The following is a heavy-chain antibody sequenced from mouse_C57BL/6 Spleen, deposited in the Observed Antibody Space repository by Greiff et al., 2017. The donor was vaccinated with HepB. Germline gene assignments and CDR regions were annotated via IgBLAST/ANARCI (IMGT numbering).Heavy chain of an antibody. D-gene: IGHD1-1*01. CDR3: ARSEDVTVVGYFDV. Sequence: QVQLQQSGPELVKPGASVKISCKASGYAFSSSWMNWVKQRPGKGLEWIGRIYPGDGDTNYNGKFKGKATLTADKSSSTAYMQLSSLTSEDSAVYFCARSEDVTVVGYFDVWGTGTTVTVSS. CDR2: IYPGDGDT. CDR1: GYAFSSSW. V-gene: IGHV1-82*01. J-gene: IGHJ1*03.